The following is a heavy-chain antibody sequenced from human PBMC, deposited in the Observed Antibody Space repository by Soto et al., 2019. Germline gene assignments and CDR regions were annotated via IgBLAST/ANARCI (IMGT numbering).Heavy chain of an antibody. CDR3: AKDPARKYCSSTSCYFSRVYYYYYGMDV. V-gene: IGHV3-30*18. Sequence: PGGSMRLSCAASGFTFSSYGMHWVRQAPGKGLEWVAVISYDGSNKYYADSVKGRFTISRDNSKNTLYLQMNSLRAEDTAVYYCAKDPARKYCSSTSCYFSRVYYYYYGMDVWGQGTTVTVSS. CDR1: GFTFSSYG. D-gene: IGHD2-2*01. CDR2: ISYDGSNK. J-gene: IGHJ6*02.